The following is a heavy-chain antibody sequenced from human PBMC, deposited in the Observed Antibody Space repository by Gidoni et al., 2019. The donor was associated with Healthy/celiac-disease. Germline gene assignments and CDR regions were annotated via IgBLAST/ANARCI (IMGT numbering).Heavy chain of an antibody. CDR1: GITFSSYA. D-gene: IGHD4-17*01. V-gene: IGHV3-23*01. Sequence: EVQLLESVGGLVQSGGSMRLSGAASGITFSSYAMSWVGQETGKGLEWVSAISGSGGSTYYADSVKGRFTISRDNAKNTLYLQMNSLRAEDTAVYYCAMSPLSTTVIGYHDYWGQGTLVTVSS. CDR3: AMSPLSTTVIGYHDY. J-gene: IGHJ4*02. CDR2: ISGSGGST.